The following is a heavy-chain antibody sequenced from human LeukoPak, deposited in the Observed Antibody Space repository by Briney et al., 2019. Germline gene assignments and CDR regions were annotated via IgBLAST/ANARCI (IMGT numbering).Heavy chain of an antibody. CDR1: GFTFSSYA. D-gene: IGHD2-2*01. CDR3: AHGTMYQLDY. V-gene: IGHV3-23*01. J-gene: IGHJ4*02. CDR2: ISGSGAYT. Sequence: PGGSLRLSCAASGFTFSSYAMSWVRQAPGKGLEWVSAISGSGAYTYNADSVKGRFTISRDNSKNTLYLQMNSLRAEDTAVYYCAHGTMYQLDYWGQGTLVTVSS.